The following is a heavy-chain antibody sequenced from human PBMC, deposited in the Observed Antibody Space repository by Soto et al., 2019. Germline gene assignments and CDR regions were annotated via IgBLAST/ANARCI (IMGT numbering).Heavy chain of an antibody. J-gene: IGHJ4*02. V-gene: IGHV3-7*01. CDR1: GYTFNNSW. CDR3: VRNKY. CDR2: TNADESQR. Sequence: GGSLRLSCAASGYTFNNSWMSWVRQAPGKGLEWVANTNADESQRYYVDSVKGRFTISRDSAKNSLDLQMNSLRAEDTAVYYCVRNKYWGQGTLVTVSS.